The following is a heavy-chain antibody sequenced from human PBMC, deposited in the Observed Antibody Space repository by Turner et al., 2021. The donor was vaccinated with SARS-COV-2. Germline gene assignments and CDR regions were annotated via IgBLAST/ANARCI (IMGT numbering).Heavy chain of an antibody. Sequence: QLQLQESGPGLVKPSETLSLTCTVSGGSISSSTYYWGWIRQHPGKGMEWIGNIYYSGITYYNTSLKSQVTISVDTSKNQFSLKLSSVTAADTAVYYCARLMDTAMDYYGMDVWGQGTTVTVSS. CDR1: GGSISSSTYY. CDR2: IYYSGIT. CDR3: ARLMDTAMDYYGMDV. D-gene: IGHD5-18*01. V-gene: IGHV4-39*01. J-gene: IGHJ6*02.